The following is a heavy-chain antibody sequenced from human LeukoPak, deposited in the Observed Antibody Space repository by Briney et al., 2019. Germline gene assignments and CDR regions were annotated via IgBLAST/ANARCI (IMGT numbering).Heavy chain of an antibody. CDR1: GYTFTGYY. V-gene: IGHV1-2*06. CDR3: ATWAAMVRGVISDY. J-gene: IGHJ4*02. D-gene: IGHD3-10*01. Sequence: GASVKVSCKASGYTFTGYYMHWVRQAPGQGLGWMGRINPNSGGTNYAQKFQGRVTMTRDTSISTAYMELSRLRSDDTAVYYCATWAAMVRGVISDYWGQGTLVTVSS. CDR2: INPNSGGT.